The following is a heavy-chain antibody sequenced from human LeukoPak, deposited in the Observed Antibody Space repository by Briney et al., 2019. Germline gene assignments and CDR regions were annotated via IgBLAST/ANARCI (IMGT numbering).Heavy chain of an antibody. D-gene: IGHD5-24*01. CDR2: IYYSGST. J-gene: IGHJ6*04. V-gene: IGHV4-39*07. CDR3: ARDGSRSVAAMGMDV. CDR1: RGSISSGPYC. Sequence: SETLSLTCTVSRGSISSGPYCWDWIRQPPGKGLEWIGSIYYSGSTFHNPSLKSRVTMSVDTSKNQFSLNLTSVTAADTAVYYCARDGSRSVAAMGMDVWGKGTTVTVSS.